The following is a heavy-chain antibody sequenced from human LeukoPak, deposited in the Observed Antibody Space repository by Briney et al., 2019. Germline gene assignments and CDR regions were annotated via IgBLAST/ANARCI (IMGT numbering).Heavy chain of an antibody. CDR1: GGSISSSSYH. D-gene: IGHD6-19*01. Sequence: SETLSLTCTVSGGSISSSSYHWGRIRQPPGKGLEWIGNLYYSGSTYYNPSLKSRVTISVDTSKNQFSLKLSSVTAADTAVYYCARGGDSSGWYDWSIDYWGQGTLVTVSS. CDR3: ARGGDSSGWYDWSIDY. J-gene: IGHJ4*02. CDR2: LYYSGST. V-gene: IGHV4-39*07.